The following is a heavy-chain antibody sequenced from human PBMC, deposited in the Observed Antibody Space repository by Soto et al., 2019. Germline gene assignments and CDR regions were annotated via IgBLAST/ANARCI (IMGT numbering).Heavy chain of an antibody. J-gene: IGHJ4*02. CDR2: IFHDGAA. V-gene: IGHV4-4*02. CDR1: GVSISSGNW. CDR3: ARLVYDTRLNYMYFDF. D-gene: IGHD3-10*01. Sequence: SETLSLTCAVSGVSISSGNWWTWVRQSPQRGLEYIGEIFHDGAANYYPSFDRRVAISVHTSNNQFSLKLTSLTAADTAIYFCARLVYDTRLNYMYFDFWGQGTLVTVSS.